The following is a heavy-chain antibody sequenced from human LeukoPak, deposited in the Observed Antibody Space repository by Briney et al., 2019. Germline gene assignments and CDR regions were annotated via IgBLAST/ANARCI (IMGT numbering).Heavy chain of an antibody. D-gene: IGHD6-19*01. V-gene: IGHV3-23*01. CDR1: GFTLSSYA. CDR3: AKDLTPISSGWYPDAFDI. Sequence: GGSLRLSCAASGFTLSSYAMSWVRQAPGKGLEWVSAISGSGGSTYYADSVKGRFTISRDNSKNTLYLQMNSLRAEDTAVYYCAKDLTPISSGWYPDAFDIWGQGTMVTVSS. CDR2: ISGSGGST. J-gene: IGHJ3*02.